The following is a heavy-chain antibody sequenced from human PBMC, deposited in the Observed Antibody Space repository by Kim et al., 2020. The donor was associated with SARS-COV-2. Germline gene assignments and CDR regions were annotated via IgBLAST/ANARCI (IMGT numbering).Heavy chain of an antibody. CDR2: ISVSGGRT. V-gene: IGHV3-23*01. J-gene: IGHJ4*02. Sequence: GGSLRLSCGASGFSFSSYAMRWVRQAPGKGLEWVSGISVSGGRTHYADSVKGRFTISRDNSKNTLYLQMNSLRAEDTAVYYCAKGSDSYFDYWGQGTLVTVSS. CDR1: GFSFSSYA. CDR3: AKGSDSYFDY.